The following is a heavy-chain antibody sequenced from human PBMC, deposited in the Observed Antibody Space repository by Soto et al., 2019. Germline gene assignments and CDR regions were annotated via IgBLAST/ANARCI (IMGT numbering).Heavy chain of an antibody. CDR3: ATAPSRGAYYYYGMDV. D-gene: IGHD3-10*01. Sequence: GASVKVSCKASGGTFSSYAISWVRQAPGQGLEWMGGIIPIFGTANYAQKFQGRVTITADESTSTAYMELSSLRSEDTAVHYCATAPSRGAYYYYGMDVWGQGTTVTVSS. CDR2: IIPIFGTA. J-gene: IGHJ6*02. CDR1: GGTFSSYA. V-gene: IGHV1-69*13.